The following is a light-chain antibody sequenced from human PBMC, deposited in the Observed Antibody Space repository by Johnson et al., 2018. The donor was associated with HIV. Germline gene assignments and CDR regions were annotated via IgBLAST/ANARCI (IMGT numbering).Light chain of an antibody. CDR3: GTWDSSLSAHYV. Sequence: HSVLTQPPSVSAAPGQKVTISCSGSNSNIGNNFVSWYQQFPGTAPRLLIYENNKRPSGIADRFSGSKSGPSATLGITGLQTGDEADYYCGTWDSSLSAHYVFGTGTKVTVL. CDR2: ENN. J-gene: IGLJ1*01. V-gene: IGLV1-51*02. CDR1: NSNIGNNF.